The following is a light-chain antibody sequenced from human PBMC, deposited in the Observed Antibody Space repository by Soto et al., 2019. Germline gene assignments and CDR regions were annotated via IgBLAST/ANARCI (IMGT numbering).Light chain of an antibody. J-gene: IGLJ1*01. CDR3: SSYTSSSTGV. Sequence: QSALTQPASVSGSPGQSITISCTGTSSDVGGYNYVSWYQQHPGIAPKLMIYEVNYRPSGVSNRFSGSKSGNTASLTISGLQAEDEADYYCSSYTSSSTGVFGTGTKLTVL. CDR2: EVN. CDR1: SSDVGGYNY. V-gene: IGLV2-14*01.